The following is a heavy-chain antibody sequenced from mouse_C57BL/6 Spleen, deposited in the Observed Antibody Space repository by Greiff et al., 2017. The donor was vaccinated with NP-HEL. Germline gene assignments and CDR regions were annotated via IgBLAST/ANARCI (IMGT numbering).Heavy chain of an antibody. V-gene: IGHV3-6*01. CDR2: ISYDGSN. Sequence: EVQRVESGPGLVKPSQSLSLTCSVTGYSITSGYYWNWIRQFPGNKLEWMGYISYDGSNNYNPSLKNRISITRDTSKNQFFLKLNSVTTEDTATYYCARGLAWFAYWGQGTLVTVSA. CDR1: GYSITSGYY. CDR3: ARGLAWFAY. J-gene: IGHJ3*01.